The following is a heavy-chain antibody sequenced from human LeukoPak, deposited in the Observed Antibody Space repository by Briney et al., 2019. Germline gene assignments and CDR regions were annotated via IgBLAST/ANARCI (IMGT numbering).Heavy chain of an antibody. Sequence: SETLSLTCAVYGGSFSGYSWSWIRQPPGKGLEWIGEINHSGSTNCNPSLKSRVTISVDTSKNQFSLKLSSVTAADTAVYYCASAWIAAAGSIDYWGQGTLVTVSS. V-gene: IGHV4-34*01. CDR3: ASAWIAAAGSIDY. J-gene: IGHJ4*02. D-gene: IGHD6-13*01. CDR2: INHSGST. CDR1: GGSFSGYS.